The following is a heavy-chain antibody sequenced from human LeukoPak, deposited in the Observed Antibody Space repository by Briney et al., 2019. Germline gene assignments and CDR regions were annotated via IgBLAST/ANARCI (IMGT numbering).Heavy chain of an antibody. CDR1: GYTFTSYT. V-gene: IGHV7-4-1*02. J-gene: IGHJ5*02. Sequence: ASVKVSCKASGYTFTSYTMNWVRQAPGQGLEWMGWINTNTGNPTYAQGFTGRFVFSLDTSVSTAYLQISSLKAEDTAVYYCARVRAGTRKVSWFDPWGQGTLVTVSS. CDR3: ARVRAGTRKVSWFDP. D-gene: IGHD1-1*01. CDR2: INTNTGNP.